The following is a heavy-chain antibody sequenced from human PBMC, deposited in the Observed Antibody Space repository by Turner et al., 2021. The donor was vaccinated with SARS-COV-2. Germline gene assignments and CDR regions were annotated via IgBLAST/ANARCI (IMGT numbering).Heavy chain of an antibody. CDR1: GGTFSSYD. J-gene: IGHJ5*02. Sequence: QVQLVQSGAKVKKPGSSVKVSCKASGGTFSSYDISWVRQAPGQGLEWMGGIIPIFGTANYAQKFQGRVTITADESTSTAYMELSSLRSEDTAVYYCARVPQYCSSSSCPSNWFDPWGQGTLVTVSS. D-gene: IGHD2-2*01. V-gene: IGHV1-69*01. CDR3: ARVPQYCSSSSCPSNWFDP. CDR2: IIPIFGTA.